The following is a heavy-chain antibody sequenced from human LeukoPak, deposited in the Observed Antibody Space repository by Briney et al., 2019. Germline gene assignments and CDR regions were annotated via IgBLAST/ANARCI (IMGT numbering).Heavy chain of an antibody. CDR2: IYYSGST. D-gene: IGHD3-16*02. J-gene: IGHJ4*02. CDR1: GGSISSYY. V-gene: IGHV4-59*01. Sequence: SETLSLTCTVSGGSISSYYWSWIRQPPGKGLEWIGYIYYSGSTNYNPSLKSRVTISVDTSKNQFSLKLSSVTAADTAVYYCARGVSARTYVWGSYRPAFYFDYWGQGTLVTVSS. CDR3: ARGVSARTYVWGSYRPAFYFDY.